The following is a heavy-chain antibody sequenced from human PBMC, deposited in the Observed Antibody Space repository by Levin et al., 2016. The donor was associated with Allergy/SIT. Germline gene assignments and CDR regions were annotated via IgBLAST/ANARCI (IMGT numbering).Heavy chain of an antibody. CDR2: IIPMFGTT. CDR1: GGTFNTYT. CDR3: ATPRDGYCGGISCFGFDY. Sequence: SVKVSCKASGGTFNTYTINWVRQAPGQGLEWMGAIIPMFGTTNYAQKFRGRVTFTADESTSTAYMEVNSLRSDDTAIYFCATPRDGYCGGISCFGFDYWGQGTLVTVSS. J-gene: IGHJ4*02. D-gene: IGHD2-2*01. V-gene: IGHV1-69*13.